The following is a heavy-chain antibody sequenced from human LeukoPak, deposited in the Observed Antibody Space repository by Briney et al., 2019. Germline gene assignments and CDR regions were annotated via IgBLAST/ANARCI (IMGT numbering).Heavy chain of an antibody. D-gene: IGHD3-9*01. J-gene: IGHJ4*02. CDR3: AHRRDDDEDVLPGYYDSAFDY. Sequence: GPTLVKPTQTLTLTCTSSGFSLSTSGVGMGWIRQPPGKALEWIALIYWDDDKRYSPSLKSSLTITKDTSKNQMVLTMTNMDPVDTATYYWAHRRDDDEDVLPGYYDSAFDYWGQGTLVTVSS. V-gene: IGHV2-5*02. CDR2: IYWDDDK. CDR1: GFSLSTSGVG.